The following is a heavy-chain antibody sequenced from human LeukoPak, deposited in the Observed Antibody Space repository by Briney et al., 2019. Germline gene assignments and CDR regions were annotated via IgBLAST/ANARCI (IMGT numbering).Heavy chain of an antibody. CDR2: IIPILGIA. CDR1: GGTFSSYA. D-gene: IGHD2-15*01. Sequence: ASVKVSCKASGGTFSSYAISWVRQAPGQGLEWMGRIIPILGIANYAQKFQGRVTITADKSTSTAYMELSSLRSEDTAVYYCARGSTESGGIALYYYYYMDVWGKGTTVTVSS. V-gene: IGHV1-69*04. J-gene: IGHJ6*03. CDR3: ARGSTESGGIALYYYYYMDV.